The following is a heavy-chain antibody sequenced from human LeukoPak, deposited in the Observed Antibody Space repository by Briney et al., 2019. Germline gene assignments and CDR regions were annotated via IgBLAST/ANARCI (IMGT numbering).Heavy chain of an antibody. CDR3: ARCSSTSCYADDAFDI. V-gene: IGHV1-69*13. Sequence: GASVKVSCKASGGTFSSYAISWVRQAPGQGLEWMGGIIPIFGTANYAQKFQGRVTITADESTSTAYMELSSLRSEDTAVYYCARCSSTSCYADDAFDIWGQGTMVTVSS. D-gene: IGHD2-2*01. CDR1: GGTFSSYA. CDR2: IIPIFGTA. J-gene: IGHJ3*02.